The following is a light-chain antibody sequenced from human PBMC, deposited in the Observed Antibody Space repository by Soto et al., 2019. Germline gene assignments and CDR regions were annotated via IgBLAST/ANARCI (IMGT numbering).Light chain of an antibody. CDR2: GAP. CDR1: QTISND. CDR3: QQNNKWPSVT. J-gene: IGKJ4*01. V-gene: IGKV3-15*01. Sequence: EVVMTQSPATVSVSPGEGVTLSCRASQTISNDLAWYQQKPGQAPRLLIYGAPTSATGVPSRFSGGGSGTEFTLTISSLQSEDFAFYYCQQNNKWPSVTFGGGNKVEIK.